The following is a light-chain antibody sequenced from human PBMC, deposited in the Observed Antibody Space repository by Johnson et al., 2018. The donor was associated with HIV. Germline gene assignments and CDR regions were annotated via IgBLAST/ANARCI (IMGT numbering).Light chain of an antibody. CDR3: GTWDSSLRVGF. V-gene: IGLV1-51*01. CDR2: DND. Sequence: HSVLTQPPSVSAAPGQKVTISCFGSDSNIGNNYVSWYQQLPGTAPKLLIYDNDKRPSGIPDRFSGSKSGTSATLGITGLQTGDDADYYCGTWDSSLRVGFFGTGTKVTVL. CDR1: DSNIGNNY. J-gene: IGLJ1*01.